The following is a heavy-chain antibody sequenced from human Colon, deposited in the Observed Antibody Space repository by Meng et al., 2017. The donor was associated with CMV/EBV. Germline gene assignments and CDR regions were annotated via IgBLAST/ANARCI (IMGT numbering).Heavy chain of an antibody. CDR1: GFPFSYAW. CDR2: VKSKIDGGTSGTA. D-gene: IGHD6-13*01. J-gene: IGHJ4*02. V-gene: IGHV3-15*01. Sequence: GESLKISCAASGFPFSYAWMSWVRQAPGKGLEWVGRVKSKIDGGTSGTADYAAPVKGRFTISRDNANNSVSLQMNNLRAEDTAVYYCARAGLRAAALTLSDYWGQGTLVTVSS. CDR3: ARAGLRAAALTLSDY.